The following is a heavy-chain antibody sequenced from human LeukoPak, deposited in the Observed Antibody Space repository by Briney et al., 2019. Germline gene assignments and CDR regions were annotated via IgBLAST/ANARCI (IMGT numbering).Heavy chain of an antibody. CDR1: EFTFSNYG. CDR2: IRYDGTNK. D-gene: IGHD6-13*01. J-gene: IGHJ3*02. V-gene: IGHV3-30*02. Sequence: PGGSLRLSCAASEFTFSNYGMHWVRQAPGKRLEWVAFIRYDGTNKYYADSVKGRFTISRDNSKNTLYLKMNSLRGEDTAVYYCARHVIAAAGTKYDAFDIWGQGTMVTVSS. CDR3: ARHVIAAAGTKYDAFDI.